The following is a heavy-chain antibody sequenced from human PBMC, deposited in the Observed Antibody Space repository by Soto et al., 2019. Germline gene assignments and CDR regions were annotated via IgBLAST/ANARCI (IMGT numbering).Heavy chain of an antibody. D-gene: IGHD6-19*01. V-gene: IGHV4-34*01. Sequence: PSETLSLTCAVYGGSFSGYYWAGIRQPPGKGLEWIGEINHSGSTNYNPSLKSRVTISVDTSKNQFSLKLSSVTAADTAVYYRARRGIAVAGKWFDYWGQGTLVTVSS. J-gene: IGHJ4*02. CDR2: INHSGST. CDR1: GGSFSGYY. CDR3: ARRGIAVAGKWFDY.